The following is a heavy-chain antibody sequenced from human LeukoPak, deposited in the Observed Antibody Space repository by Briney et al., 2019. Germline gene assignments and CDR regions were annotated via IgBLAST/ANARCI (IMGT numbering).Heavy chain of an antibody. CDR2: ISYDGSNK. D-gene: IGHD3-22*01. J-gene: IGHJ4*02. V-gene: IGHV3-30*18. CDR3: AKDDGYYDSSGYPDY. Sequence: PGRSLRLSCAASGFTFSSYGMHWVRQAPGKGLEWVAVISYDGSNKYYADSVKGRFTISRDNSKNMLYLQMNSLRAEDTAVYYCAKDDGYYDSSGYPDYWGQGTLVTVSS. CDR1: GFTFSSYG.